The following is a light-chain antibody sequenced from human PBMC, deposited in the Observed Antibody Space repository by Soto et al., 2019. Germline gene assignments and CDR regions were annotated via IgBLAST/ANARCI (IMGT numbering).Light chain of an antibody. CDR2: GAS. V-gene: IGKV3-15*01. Sequence: EIVMTQSPATLSVSPGERATLSCRASQSVSSNLAWYQQKPGQAPRLLIYGASTRATGIPARFSGSGSGTEFTLTISSRQSEDFAVYYCQQYNSYSPETFGQGTKVEIK. CDR3: QQYNSYSPET. J-gene: IGKJ1*01. CDR1: QSVSSN.